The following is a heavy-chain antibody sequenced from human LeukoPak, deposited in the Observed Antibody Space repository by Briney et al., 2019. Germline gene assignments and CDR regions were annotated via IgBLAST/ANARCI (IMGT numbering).Heavy chain of an antibody. J-gene: IGHJ4*02. CDR2: IQYDESNE. CDR1: GFSFRSYG. V-gene: IGHV3-30*02. CDR3: AKRGSTSWYSFDH. D-gene: IGHD6-13*01. Sequence: PGGSLRLSCAASGFSFRSYGMYWVRQAPGKGLEWVAFIQYDESNENYADSVKGRFIISRDNSKNTLYLQMNSLRPEDTAVYYCAKRGSTSWYSFDHWGQGTLVTVSS.